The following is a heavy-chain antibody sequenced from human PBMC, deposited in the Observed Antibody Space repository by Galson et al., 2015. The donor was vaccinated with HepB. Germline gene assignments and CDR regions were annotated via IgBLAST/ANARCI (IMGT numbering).Heavy chain of an antibody. Sequence: PALVKPTQTLTLTCTVSGFSLSNARMGVSWIRRPPGKALEWLAHIFSNDEKSYSTSLKSRLTISKDTSKSQVVLTMTNMDPVDTATYYCARTLMVQGVVTIDYWGQGTLVTVSS. J-gene: IGHJ4*02. V-gene: IGHV2-26*01. CDR1: GFSLSNARMG. CDR2: IFSNDEK. CDR3: ARTLMVQGVVTIDY. D-gene: IGHD3-10*01.